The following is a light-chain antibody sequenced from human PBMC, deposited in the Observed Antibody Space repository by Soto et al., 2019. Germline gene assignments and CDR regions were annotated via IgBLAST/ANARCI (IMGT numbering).Light chain of an antibody. J-gene: IGKJ2*01. CDR2: GAS. V-gene: IGKV3-20*01. CDR1: QSVSSSH. Sequence: EIVLTQSPGTLSLSPGERATLSCRASQSVSSSHLAWYQQKPGQAPRLLIYGASSRATGIPDRFSGSGSGTDFTLTISRLEPEDFAVYYCQQYGSSPTFGQGTQLEIK. CDR3: QQYGSSPT.